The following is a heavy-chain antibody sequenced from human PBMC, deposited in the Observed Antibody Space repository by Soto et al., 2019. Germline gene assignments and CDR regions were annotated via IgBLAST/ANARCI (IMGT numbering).Heavy chain of an antibody. CDR1: GYPVTAYY. V-gene: IGHV1-2*02. Sequence: QLHLVQSGAVVKKPGASVTVSCSASGYPVTAYYMHWVRQAPGRGLEWMGGINPATGAAKYTQTFQGRVTMTRDPPTSTVFMELSGLTSEHPAVFYCARGGGVGVAGSAAFDMWGQGTLVTVSS. CDR2: INPATGAA. D-gene: IGHD3-3*01. J-gene: IGHJ3*02. CDR3: ARGGGVGVAGSAAFDM.